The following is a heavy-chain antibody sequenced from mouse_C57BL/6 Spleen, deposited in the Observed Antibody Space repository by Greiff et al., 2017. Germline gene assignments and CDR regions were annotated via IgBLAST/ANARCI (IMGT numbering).Heavy chain of an antibody. CDR3: ARDSHDGYYFDY. Sequence: EVQGVESGGGLVKPGGSLTLSCAASGFTFSSYAMSWVRQTPEKRLEWVATISDGGSYTYYPDNVKGRFTISRDNAKNNLYLQMSHLNSEDTAMYYCARDSHDGYYFDYWGQGTTLTVAS. CDR2: ISDGGSYT. V-gene: IGHV5-4*01. D-gene: IGHD2-3*01. J-gene: IGHJ2*01. CDR1: GFTFSSYA.